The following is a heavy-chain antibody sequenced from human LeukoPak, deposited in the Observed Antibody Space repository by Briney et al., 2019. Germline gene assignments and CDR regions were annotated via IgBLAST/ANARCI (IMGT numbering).Heavy chain of an antibody. CDR1: GYSFTIYW. J-gene: IGHJ3*02. Sequence: GGTLKICCMGSGYSFTIYWIGWVRQMTGKGVEWVGIIYPGDSDTRYSPSFQGQVTISADKSISTAYLQWSSLKASDTAMYYCARPGYDILTGYSIDAFDIWGQRTMVTVSS. CDR3: ARPGYDILTGYSIDAFDI. CDR2: IYPGDSDT. V-gene: IGHV5-51*01. D-gene: IGHD3-9*01.